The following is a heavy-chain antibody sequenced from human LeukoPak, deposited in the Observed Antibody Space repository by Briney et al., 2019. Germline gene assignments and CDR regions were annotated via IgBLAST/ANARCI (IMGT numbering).Heavy chain of an antibody. D-gene: IGHD2-15*01. J-gene: IGHJ3*02. CDR3: ARERVVVAARVDAFDI. CDR1: GGSISSGGYY. CDR2: IYYSGST. V-gene: IGHV4-61*08. Sequence: PSETLSLTCAVSGGSISSGGYYWSWIRQPPGKGLEWIGYIYYSGSTNYNPSLKSRVTISVDTSKNQFSLKLSSVTAADTAVYYCARERVVVAARVDAFDIWGQGTMVTVSS.